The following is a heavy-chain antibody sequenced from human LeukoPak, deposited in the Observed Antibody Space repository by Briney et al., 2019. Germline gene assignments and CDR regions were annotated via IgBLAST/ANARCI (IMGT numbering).Heavy chain of an antibody. J-gene: IGHJ4*01. V-gene: IGHV3-23*01. CDR3: AKMTDARGRYGSGSH. CDR1: GFTFSNFA. CDR2: ITDSGVST. D-gene: IGHD3-10*01. Sequence: PGGSLRLSCAASGFTFSNFAMSWVRQAPGKGLEWVSSITDSGVSTFYADSVSGRFTISRDNSKNTLYLQMKNLRAADTATYYCAKMTDARGRYGSGSHWGQGTLVAVSS.